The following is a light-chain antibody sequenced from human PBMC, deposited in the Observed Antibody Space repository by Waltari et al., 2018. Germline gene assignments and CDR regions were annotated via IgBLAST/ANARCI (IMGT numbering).Light chain of an antibody. V-gene: IGKV3-20*01. CDR1: QSVSRS. Sequence: DIVLTQSPGTLSLSPGERATLSCRASQSVSRSLAWYQQNPGHAPRLLIYGASNSATGIPDRFSGSGSGTDFSLIISRLEPEDFAVYYCQHYVSLPVTFGQGTKVEIK. J-gene: IGKJ1*01. CDR2: GAS. CDR3: QHYVSLPVT.